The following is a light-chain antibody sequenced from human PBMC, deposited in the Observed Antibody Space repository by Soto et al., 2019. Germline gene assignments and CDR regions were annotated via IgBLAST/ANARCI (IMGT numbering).Light chain of an antibody. V-gene: IGKV1-39*01. CDR2: AAS. Sequence: DIQMTQSPSSLSASVGDRVTITCRASQSISSYLNWYQQKPGKAPKLLIYAASSLQSGVPSRFSGGGSGTDFTLTISSLQPEDFATYYCQQSYSNLITFGQGTRLEIK. J-gene: IGKJ5*01. CDR3: QQSYSNLIT. CDR1: QSISSY.